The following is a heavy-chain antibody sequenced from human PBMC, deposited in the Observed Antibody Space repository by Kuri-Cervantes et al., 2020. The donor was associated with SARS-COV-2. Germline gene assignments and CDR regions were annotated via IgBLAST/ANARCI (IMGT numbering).Heavy chain of an antibody. D-gene: IGHD2-21*02. CDR3: ARDTGYCGGDCSAFDI. Sequence: SQTLSLTCAVSGGSISSSNWWSWVRQPPGKGLEWSGVIYHSGSTNYNPSLKSRVTISVDKSKNQFSLKRSSVTAADTAVYYCARDTGYCGGDCSAFDIWGQGTMVNVSS. V-gene: IGHV4-4*02. J-gene: IGHJ3*02. CDR2: IYHSGST. CDR1: GGSISSSNW.